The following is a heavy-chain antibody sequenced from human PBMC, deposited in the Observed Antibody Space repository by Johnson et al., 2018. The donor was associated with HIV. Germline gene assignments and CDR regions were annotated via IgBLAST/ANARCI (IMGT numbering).Heavy chain of an antibody. J-gene: IGHJ3*02. D-gene: IGHD3-3*01. CDR3: ARKYNLWSGYSGEDAFDI. CDR1: GFTFSSYG. Sequence: QVQLVESGGGVVQPGGSLRLSCAASGFTFSSYGMHWVRQAPGKGLEWVVFVRYDGSNKYYADSVKGRFTISRDNSKNTLYLQMNSLRVDDTAVYYCARKYNLWSGYSGEDAFDIWGQGTMVTVSS. CDR2: VRYDGSNK. V-gene: IGHV3-30*02.